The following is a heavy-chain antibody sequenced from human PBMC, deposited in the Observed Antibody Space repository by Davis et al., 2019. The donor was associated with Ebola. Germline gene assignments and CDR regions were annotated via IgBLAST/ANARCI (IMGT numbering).Heavy chain of an antibody. CDR3: VKDRRGSYAFDI. J-gene: IGHJ3*02. D-gene: IGHD1-26*01. V-gene: IGHV3-64D*06. Sequence: PGGSLRLSCSASGFTFNNYAMHWVRQAPGRGLDFVSGINDNGGTTHYADPVKGRFTISRDDSRSTVYLQMSSLTVEDTALYYCVKDRRGSYAFDIWGQGTMVTVSS. CDR2: INDNGGTT. CDR1: GFTFNNYA.